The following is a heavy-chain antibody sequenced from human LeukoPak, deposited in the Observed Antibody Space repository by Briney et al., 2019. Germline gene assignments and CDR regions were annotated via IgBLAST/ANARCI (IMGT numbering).Heavy chain of an antibody. CDR1: GYTFTSYG. CDR2: ISAYNGNT. Sequence: RASVKVSCKASGYTFTSYGISWVRQAPGQGLEWMGWISAYNGNTHYAQKLQGRVTMTTDTSTSTAYMELSSLRSEDTAVYYCARGHYGDYGDYWGQGTLVTVSS. J-gene: IGHJ4*02. D-gene: IGHD4-17*01. V-gene: IGHV1-18*01. CDR3: ARGHYGDYGDY.